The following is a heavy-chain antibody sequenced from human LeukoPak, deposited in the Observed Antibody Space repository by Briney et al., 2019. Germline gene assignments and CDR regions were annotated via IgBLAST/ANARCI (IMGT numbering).Heavy chain of an antibody. D-gene: IGHD4-17*01. CDR1: GFTFDDYA. CDR2: ISGSGGST. CDR3: AKEGRAPVNSDY. V-gene: IGHV3-23*01. Sequence: GRSLRLSCAASGFTFDDYAMHWVRQAPGKGLEWVSAISGSGGSTYYADSVKGRFTISRDNSKNTLYLQMNSLRAEDTAVYYRAKEGRAPVNSDYWGQGTLVTVSS. J-gene: IGHJ4*02.